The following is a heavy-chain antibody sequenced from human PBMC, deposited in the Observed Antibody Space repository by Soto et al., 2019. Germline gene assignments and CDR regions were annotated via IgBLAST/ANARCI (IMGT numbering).Heavy chain of an antibody. CDR2: ISGSGGST. V-gene: IGHV3-23*01. CDR1: GFTFSTFA. CDR3: AKGLGDYSYSYYYAMDV. D-gene: IGHD4-17*01. Sequence: EVQLLESGGGLVQPGGSLRLSCEASGFTFSTFAMNWVRQAPGKGLEWVSGISGSGGSTYYAESVKGRFTITRDNSENTLYLQMNSLRAEDTAAYYCAKGLGDYSYSYYYAMDVWGQGTTVTVSS. J-gene: IGHJ6*02.